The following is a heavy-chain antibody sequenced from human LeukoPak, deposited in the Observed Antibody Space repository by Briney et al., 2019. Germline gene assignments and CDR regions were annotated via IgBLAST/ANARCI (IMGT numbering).Heavy chain of an antibody. J-gene: IGHJ6*03. V-gene: IGHV4-31*03. CDR1: GGSISSGGYY. CDR2: IYYSGST. Sequence: YPSQTLSLTCTVSGGSISSGGYYWSWIRQHPGKGLEWIGYIYYSGSTYYNPSLKSRVTISVDTTKNQFSLKLSSVTAADTAVYYCARDSTQNYYYYYMDVWGKGTTVTVSS. D-gene: IGHD2/OR15-2a*01. CDR3: ARDSTQNYYYYYMDV.